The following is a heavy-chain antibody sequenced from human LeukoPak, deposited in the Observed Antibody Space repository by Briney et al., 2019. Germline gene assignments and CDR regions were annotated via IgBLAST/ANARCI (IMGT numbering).Heavy chain of an antibody. CDR1: GFTFSSYA. CDR2: ISGSGGST. Sequence: GGSLRLSCAASGFTFSSYAMSWVRQAPGKGLEWVSGISGSGGSTYYADSVKGRFTISRDNSKNTLYLQMNSLRAEDTAVYYCAKTMVTAIRYYYYYMDVWGKGTTVTVSS. D-gene: IGHD2-21*02. V-gene: IGHV3-23*01. CDR3: AKTMVTAIRYYYYYMDV. J-gene: IGHJ6*03.